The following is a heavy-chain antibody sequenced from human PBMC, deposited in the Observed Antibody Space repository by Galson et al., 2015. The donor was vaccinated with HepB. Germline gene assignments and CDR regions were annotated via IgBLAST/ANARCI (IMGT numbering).Heavy chain of an antibody. CDR2: IYYSGST. V-gene: IGHV4-39*01. J-gene: IGHJ4*02. CDR1: GGSISSSSYY. Sequence: SETLSLTCTVSGGSISSSSYYWGWIRQPPGKGLEWIGSIYYSGSTYYNPSLKSRVTISVDTSKNQFSLKLSSVTAADTAVYYCGRLRSSSTLIDYWGQGTLVTVSS. CDR3: GRLRSSSTLIDY. D-gene: IGHD6-6*01.